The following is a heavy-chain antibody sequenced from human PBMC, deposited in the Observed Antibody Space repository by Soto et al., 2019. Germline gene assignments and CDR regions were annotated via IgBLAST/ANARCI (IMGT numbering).Heavy chain of an antibody. CDR2: ISGSGGST. Sequence: PGGSLRLSCAASGFTFGTYAMNWVRQAPGKGLEWISAISGSGGSTHYADSLKGRFTISRDNSKNTLYLQMNSLRAEDTAVYYCAKGEAYYYDTSAYFAYWGQGTPVTVYS. CDR3: AKGEAYYYDTSAYFAY. D-gene: IGHD3-22*01. V-gene: IGHV3-23*01. CDR1: GFTFGTYA. J-gene: IGHJ4*02.